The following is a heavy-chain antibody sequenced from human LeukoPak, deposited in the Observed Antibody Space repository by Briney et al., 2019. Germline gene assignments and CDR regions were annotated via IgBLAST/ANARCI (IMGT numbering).Heavy chain of an antibody. J-gene: IGHJ6*03. CDR1: GCTFTSYD. CDR3: ARESRFYYYMDV. D-gene: IGHD5/OR15-5a*01. Sequence: ASVKVSCKASGCTFTSYDINWVRQATGQGLEWMGWMNPNSGNTGYAQKFQGRVTITRNTSISTAYMELSSLRSEDTAVYYCARESRFYYYMDVWGKGTTVTVSS. V-gene: IGHV1-8*03. CDR2: MNPNSGNT.